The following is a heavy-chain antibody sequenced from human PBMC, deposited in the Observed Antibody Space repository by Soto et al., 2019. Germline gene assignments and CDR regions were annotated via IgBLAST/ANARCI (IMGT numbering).Heavy chain of an antibody. D-gene: IGHD6-19*01. CDR1: GFTFSSYG. J-gene: IGHJ6*02. V-gene: IGHV3-30*18. CDR2: ISYDGSNK. CDR3: AKDRDNSSGWYVYGMDV. Sequence: QVQLVESGGGVVQPGRSLRLSCAASGFTFSSYGMHWVRQAPGKGLEWVAVISYDGSNKYYADSVKGRFTISRDNSKNTLSLQMNGLRAEDTAVYYCAKDRDNSSGWYVYGMDVWGQGTTVTVSS.